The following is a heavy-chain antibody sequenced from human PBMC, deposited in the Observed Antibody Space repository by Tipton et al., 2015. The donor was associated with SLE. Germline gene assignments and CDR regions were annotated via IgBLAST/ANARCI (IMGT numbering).Heavy chain of an antibody. CDR1: GFTFSSYA. J-gene: IGHJ4*02. CDR2: ISSSSSYI. D-gene: IGHD6-19*01. CDR3: ARVRVALATD. Sequence: SLRLSCAASGFTFSSYAMHWVRQAPGKGLEWVSSISSSSSYIYYADSVKGRFTISRDNAKNSLYLQMNSLRAEDTAVYYCARVRVALATDWGQGTLVTVSS. V-gene: IGHV3-21*01.